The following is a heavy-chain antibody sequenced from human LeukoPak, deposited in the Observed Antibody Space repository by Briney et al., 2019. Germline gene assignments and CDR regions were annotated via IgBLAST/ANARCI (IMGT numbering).Heavy chain of an antibody. J-gene: IGHJ5*02. CDR3: ARDTSYYYDSSGSGFDP. CDR2: IYSGGST. Sequence: ETLSLTCAVYGGSFSGYYWSWVRQAPGKGLEWVSVIYSGGSTYYADSVKGRFTISRDNSKNTLYLQMNSLRAEDTAVYYCARDTSYYYDSSGSGFDPWGQGTLVTVSS. V-gene: IGHV3-66*01. CDR1: GGSFSGYY. D-gene: IGHD3-22*01.